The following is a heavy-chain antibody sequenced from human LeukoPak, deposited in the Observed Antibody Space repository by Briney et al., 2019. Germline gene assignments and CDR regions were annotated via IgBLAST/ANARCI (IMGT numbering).Heavy chain of an antibody. Sequence: SQTLSLTRTVSGGSISSGDYCWSWIRQPPGKGLEWIGYIYYSGSTYYNPSLKSRVTISVDTSKNQFSLKLSSVTAADTAVYYCARRDYYDSSGYSIWGQGTLVTVSS. CDR2: IYYSGST. CDR1: GGSISSGDYC. D-gene: IGHD3-22*01. V-gene: IGHV4-30-4*01. J-gene: IGHJ4*02. CDR3: ARRDYYDSSGYSI.